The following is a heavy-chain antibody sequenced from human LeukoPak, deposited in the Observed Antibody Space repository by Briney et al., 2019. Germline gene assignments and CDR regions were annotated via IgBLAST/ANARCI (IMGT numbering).Heavy chain of an antibody. J-gene: IGHJ5*02. CDR3: AKDWHISDWYGRFDP. CDR1: GFTFSSYA. CDR2: ISGSGGRT. Sequence: GGSLRLSCAASGFTFSSYAMSWVRQAPGKGLEWVSGISGSGGRTSYAQSVKGRFTISRDNFKNTLYLQMNSLRAEDTAVYYCAKDWHISDWYGRFDPWGQGTLVTVSS. V-gene: IGHV3-23*01. D-gene: IGHD6-13*01.